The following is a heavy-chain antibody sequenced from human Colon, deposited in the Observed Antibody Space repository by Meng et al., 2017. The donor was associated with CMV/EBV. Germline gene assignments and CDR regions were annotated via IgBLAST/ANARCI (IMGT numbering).Heavy chain of an antibody. CDR1: GFTFSSYT. CDR3: ARGGGGFDY. V-gene: IGHV3-21*01. J-gene: IGHJ4*02. CDR2: IGSSSSYK. D-gene: IGHD3-10*01. Sequence: ESLKISCAASGFTFSSYTMNWVRQAPGKGLEWVSSIGSSSSYKYYADSVKGRFTISRDNAKNSLYLQMNSLRAEDTAVYYCARGGGGFDYWGQGTLVTVSS.